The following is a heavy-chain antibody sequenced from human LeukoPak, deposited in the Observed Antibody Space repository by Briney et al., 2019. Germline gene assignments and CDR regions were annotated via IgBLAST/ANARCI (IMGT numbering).Heavy chain of an antibody. CDR3: ARHDYSNYPVFNY. J-gene: IGHJ4*02. Sequence: PGGSLRLSCAASGFTFSSSSMNWVRQAPGKGLEWVSSISSTGSNTYYADSVRGRFTISRDNAKNSLYLQMNSLRAEDTAVYYCARHDYSNYPVFNYWGQGTLVTVSS. D-gene: IGHD4-11*01. CDR1: GFTFSSSS. V-gene: IGHV3-21*04. CDR2: ISSTGSNT.